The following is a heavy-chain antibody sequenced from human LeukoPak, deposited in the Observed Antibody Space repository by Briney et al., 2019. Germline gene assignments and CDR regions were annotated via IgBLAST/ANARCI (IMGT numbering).Heavy chain of an antibody. V-gene: IGHV4-59*08. D-gene: IGHD6-19*01. CDR1: GGSISTNY. CDR3: ARLPGIVESGKAVDY. J-gene: IGHJ4*02. Sequence: SETLSLTCIVSGGSISTNYWSWIRQSPGKGLEWIGYISYIGSTIYNPSLDRRVTMSVDRSKNQFSLNLRSVTAADTAVYYCARLPGIVESGKAVDYWGQGTLVTVSS. CDR2: ISYIGST.